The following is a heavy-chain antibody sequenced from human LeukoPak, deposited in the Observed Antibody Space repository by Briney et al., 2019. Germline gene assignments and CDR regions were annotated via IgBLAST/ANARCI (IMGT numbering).Heavy chain of an antibody. CDR2: ISANSGSA. J-gene: IGHJ4*02. CDR1: GYTFSNHG. Sequence: ASVKVSCKASGYTFSNHGISWVRQAPGQGLEWMGWISANSGSANYAQKFQGRVTMTRDMSTGTVYMELSSLRSEDTAVYYCARDRSTGPVPGTWIIAYWGQGTLVTVSS. D-gene: IGHD6-13*01. CDR3: ARDRSTGPVPGTWIIAY. V-gene: IGHV1-18*01.